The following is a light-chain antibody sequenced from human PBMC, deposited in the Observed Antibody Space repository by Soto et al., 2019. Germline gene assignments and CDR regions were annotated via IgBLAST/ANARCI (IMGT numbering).Light chain of an antibody. V-gene: IGKV1-13*02. Sequence: AIHLTQSPSFLSASVGDRVTITCRASQGISNFLAWYQQKPGKAPKLLIYDASSLEIGVPSKFSGSGSGTEFTLTISSLQPGDFATYFCQQYNSYPFTFGPGTKVDIK. CDR2: DAS. CDR3: QQYNSYPFT. J-gene: IGKJ3*01. CDR1: QGISNF.